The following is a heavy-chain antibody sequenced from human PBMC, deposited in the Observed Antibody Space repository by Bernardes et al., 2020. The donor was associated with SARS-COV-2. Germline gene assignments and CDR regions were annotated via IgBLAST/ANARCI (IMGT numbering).Heavy chain of an antibody. CDR1: GFTFSSYW. V-gene: IGHV3-74*01. Sequence: GGSLRLSCAASGFTFSSYWMHWVRQAPEKGLVWVSRINSDGSSTSYADSVKGRFTISRDNAKNTLYLQMNSLRAEDTAVYYCAREEPNLFYAEYFQHWGQGTLVTVSS. CDR2: INSDGSST. D-gene: IGHD2-21*01. CDR3: AREEPNLFYAEYFQH. J-gene: IGHJ1*01.